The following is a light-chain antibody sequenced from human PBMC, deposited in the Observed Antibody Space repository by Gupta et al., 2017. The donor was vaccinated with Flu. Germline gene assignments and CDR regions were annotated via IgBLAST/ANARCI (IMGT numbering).Light chain of an antibody. V-gene: IGKV1-17*01. J-gene: IGKJ1*01. CDR3: QQRNSYPRA. CDR2: AAS. CDR1: QGIRND. Sequence: EIQLTQTPSTLSSSPGDRVTISCRASQGIRNDLAWYQQKPGKAPKRLIYAASSLQTGVTSRFSGSGSGTEFTLTISSLQPEDFAAYYCQQRNSYPRAFGQGTKVEIK.